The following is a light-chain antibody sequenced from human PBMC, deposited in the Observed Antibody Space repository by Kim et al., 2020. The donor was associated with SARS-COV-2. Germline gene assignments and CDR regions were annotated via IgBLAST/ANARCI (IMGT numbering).Light chain of an antibody. CDR1: ASSIGKNP. CDR2: GNY. CDR3: ATWDDSLNGFV. J-gene: IGLJ1*01. V-gene: IGLV1-44*01. Sequence: QRVTISFSGTASSIGKNPVNWYQHLPGTAPKFLIYGNYGRPSGVPDRFSGSKSGTSASLAISGLQSEDEADYYCATWDDSLNGFVFGTGTKVTVL.